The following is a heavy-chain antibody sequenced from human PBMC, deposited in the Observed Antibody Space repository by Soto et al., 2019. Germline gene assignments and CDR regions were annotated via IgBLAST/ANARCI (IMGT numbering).Heavy chain of an antibody. V-gene: IGHV3-11*01. CDR3: ARVGQDYYYGMDV. CDR2: ISSTTNTI. Sequence: PGGSLRLSCTASGFTFSDYYMTWIRQAPGKGLEWVSYISSTTNTIYDADSVKGRFTISRDNVKNSLFLQMNSLRAEDTAVYYCARVGQDYYYGMDVWGQGTTVTVSS. J-gene: IGHJ6*02. CDR1: GFTFSDYY.